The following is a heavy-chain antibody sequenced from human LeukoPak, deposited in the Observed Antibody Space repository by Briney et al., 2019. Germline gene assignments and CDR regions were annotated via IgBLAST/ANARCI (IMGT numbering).Heavy chain of an antibody. CDR1: GGTFSSYA. CDR3: ARRYYYGSGRPLAFDY. J-gene: IGHJ4*02. Sequence: SVKVSCKASGGTFSSYAISWVRQAPGQGLEWMGGIIPIFGTANYAQKFQGRVTITADESTSTAYMELSSLRSEDTAVYYCARRYYYGSGRPLAFDYWGQRTLVTVSS. V-gene: IGHV1-69*01. CDR2: IIPIFGTA. D-gene: IGHD3-10*01.